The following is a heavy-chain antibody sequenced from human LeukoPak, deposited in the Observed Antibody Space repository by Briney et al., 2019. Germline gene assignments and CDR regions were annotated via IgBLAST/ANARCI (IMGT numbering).Heavy chain of an antibody. Sequence: GGSLRLSCAASGFTFSSYSMNWVRQAPGKGLEWVSSISSSSSYIYYADSVKGRFTISRDNAKNSLYPQMNSLRAEDTAVYYCARDRYYYDSSGYYSVWGQGTLVTVSS. D-gene: IGHD3-22*01. V-gene: IGHV3-21*01. CDR3: ARDRYYYDSSGYYSV. CDR2: ISSSSSYI. CDR1: GFTFSSYS. J-gene: IGHJ4*02.